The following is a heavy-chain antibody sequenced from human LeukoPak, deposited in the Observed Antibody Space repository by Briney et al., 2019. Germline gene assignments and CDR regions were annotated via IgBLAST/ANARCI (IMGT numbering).Heavy chain of an antibody. J-gene: IGHJ3*02. Sequence: ASVKVSCKTSGYRFITFGINWVRQAPGQGLEWMGWINPYNGNRYYAKKFQGRFNMTTDTSTSTAYMELRSLRSDDTAVYYCARDTSYDFWSGYSDAFDIWGQGTMVTVSS. CDR3: ARDTSYDFWSGYSDAFDI. CDR1: GYRFITFG. D-gene: IGHD3-3*01. V-gene: IGHV1-18*01. CDR2: INPYNGNR.